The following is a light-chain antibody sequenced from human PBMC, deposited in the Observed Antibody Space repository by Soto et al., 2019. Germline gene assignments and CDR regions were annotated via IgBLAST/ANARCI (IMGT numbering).Light chain of an antibody. Sequence: DIQMTQSPSTLSASVGDRVTITCRASQTINNWLAWYQQKPGMAPKLLIYKASTLETGVPSRFSGSASGTEFSLTTSSLQHYEFSAYYYQHHYSYADLTFGGGTKVEMK. CDR1: QTINNW. V-gene: IGKV1-5*03. CDR2: KAS. CDR3: QHHYSYADLT. J-gene: IGKJ4*01.